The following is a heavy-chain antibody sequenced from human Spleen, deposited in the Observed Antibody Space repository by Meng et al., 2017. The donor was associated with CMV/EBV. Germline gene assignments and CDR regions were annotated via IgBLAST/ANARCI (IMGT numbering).Heavy chain of an antibody. CDR2: INPNGGSA. V-gene: IGHV1-46*01. Sequence: ASVKVSCKASGYTFAKYYIHWVRQVPGQGLEWMGLINPNGGSATYAQKFQGRVTMTKDTSTSTVYMELSSLKSADTAVYYCTRDETIAYFDYWGQGTLVTVSS. D-gene: IGHD1-1*01. J-gene: IGHJ4*02. CDR3: TRDETIAYFDY. CDR1: GYTFAKYY.